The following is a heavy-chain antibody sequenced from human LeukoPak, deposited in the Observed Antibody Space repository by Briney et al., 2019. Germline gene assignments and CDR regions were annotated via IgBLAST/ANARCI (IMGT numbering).Heavy chain of an antibody. J-gene: IGHJ4*02. CDR2: IYSGGRT. D-gene: IGHD3-10*01. CDR1: GFTVSSNY. Sequence: WGSLRLSCVASGFTVSSNYMSWVRQAPGKGLEWVSVIYSGGRTYYADSVKGRFTISRDNSKNTLYLQMNNLRAEDTAVYYCARDMGGSGRLDYWGQGTLVTVSS. V-gene: IGHV3-66*01. CDR3: ARDMGGSGRLDY.